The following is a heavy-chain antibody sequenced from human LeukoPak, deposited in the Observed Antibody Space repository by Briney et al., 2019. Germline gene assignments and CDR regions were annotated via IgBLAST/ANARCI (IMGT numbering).Heavy chain of an antibody. Sequence: SETLSLTCTVSGGSISSYYWSWIRQPPGKGLEWIGYIYYSGNTNYNPSLKSRVTISVDTSKNQFSLKLSSVTAADTAVYYCARMRWASSGYRFGYWGQGTLVTVSS. CDR1: GGSISSYY. V-gene: IGHV4-59*08. CDR2: IYYSGNT. D-gene: IGHD3-22*01. CDR3: ARMRWASSGYRFGY. J-gene: IGHJ4*02.